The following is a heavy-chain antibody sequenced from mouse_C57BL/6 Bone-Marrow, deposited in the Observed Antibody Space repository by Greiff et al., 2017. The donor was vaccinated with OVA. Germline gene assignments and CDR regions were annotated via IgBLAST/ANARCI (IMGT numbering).Heavy chain of an antibody. Sequence: QVQLQQPGAELVKPGASVTLSCKASGYTFTSYWMQWVKQRPGQGLEWIGEIDPSDSYTNYNQKFKGKATLTVDTSSSTAYMQLSSLTSEDSAVYYCARDYYGSSYWFAYWGQGTLVTVSA. V-gene: IGHV1-50*01. CDR3: ARDYYGSSYWFAY. CDR2: IDPSDSYT. CDR1: GYTFTSYW. J-gene: IGHJ3*01. D-gene: IGHD1-1*01.